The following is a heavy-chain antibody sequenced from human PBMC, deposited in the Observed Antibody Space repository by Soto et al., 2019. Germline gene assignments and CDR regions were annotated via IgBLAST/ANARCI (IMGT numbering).Heavy chain of an antibody. CDR3: ARVTGRYYYGMDV. J-gene: IGHJ6*02. V-gene: IGHV4-34*01. CDR2: INHSGST. CDR1: GGSFSGYY. Sequence: QVQLQQWGAGLLKPSETLSLTCAVYGGSFSGYYWSWIRQPPGKGLEWSGEINHSGSTNYNPSLKSRVTISVDTSKNQFSLKLSSVTAADTAVYYSARVTGRYYYGMDVWGQGTTVTVSS.